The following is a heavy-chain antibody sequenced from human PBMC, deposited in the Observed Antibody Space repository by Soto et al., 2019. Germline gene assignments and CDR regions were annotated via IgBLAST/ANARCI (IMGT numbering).Heavy chain of an antibody. CDR1: GGTFSSYA. Sequence: SVKVSCKASGGTFSSYAISWVRQAPGQGLEWMGGIIPIFGTANYAQKFQGRVTITADESTSTAYMELSSLRSEDTAVYYCAREDIVLVPAASSQYYYGMDVWGQ. D-gene: IGHD2-2*01. V-gene: IGHV1-69*13. CDR2: IIPIFGTA. J-gene: IGHJ6*02. CDR3: AREDIVLVPAASSQYYYGMDV.